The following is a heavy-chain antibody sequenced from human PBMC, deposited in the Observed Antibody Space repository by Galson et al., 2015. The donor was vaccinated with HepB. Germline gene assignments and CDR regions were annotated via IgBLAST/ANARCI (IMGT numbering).Heavy chain of an antibody. CDR3: ANGASVTSGFDY. CDR2: ISSSSTYI. D-gene: IGHD4-17*01. Sequence: SLRLSCAASGFTFSSYAMSWVRQAPGKGLEWVSSISSSSTYIDYADSVKGRFTISRDNSKSTLSLQMNSLRAEDTAVYFCANGASVTSGFDYWGQGTLVTVSS. J-gene: IGHJ4*02. CDR1: GFTFSSYA. V-gene: IGHV3-23*01.